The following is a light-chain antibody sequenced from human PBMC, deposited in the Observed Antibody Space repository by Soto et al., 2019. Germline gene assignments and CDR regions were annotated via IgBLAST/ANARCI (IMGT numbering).Light chain of an antibody. CDR1: QNLGSS. CDR3: QQYNYWPPYT. CDR2: GGS. J-gene: IGKJ2*01. V-gene: IGKV3-15*01. Sequence: EVVMTQSPATLSASPGERVTLSCRASQNLGSSLAWDQQRPGQAPRRLLYGGSTRATGIPARFSGSGSGTEFTVTISRLQSEDFAVYYCQQYNYWPPYTFGQGTNLEFK.